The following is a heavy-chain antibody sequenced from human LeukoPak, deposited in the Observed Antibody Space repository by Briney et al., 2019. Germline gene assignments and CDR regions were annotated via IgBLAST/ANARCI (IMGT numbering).Heavy chain of an antibody. Sequence: ASAKVSCKASGYTFTSYGISWVRQAPGQGLEWMGWISAYNGNTNYAQKLQGRVTMTTDTSTSTAYMELRSLRSDDTAVYYCASGVTTVTTGYYGMDVWGQGTTVTVSS. J-gene: IGHJ6*02. D-gene: IGHD4-11*01. V-gene: IGHV1-18*01. CDR1: GYTFTSYG. CDR3: ASGVTTVTTGYYGMDV. CDR2: ISAYNGNT.